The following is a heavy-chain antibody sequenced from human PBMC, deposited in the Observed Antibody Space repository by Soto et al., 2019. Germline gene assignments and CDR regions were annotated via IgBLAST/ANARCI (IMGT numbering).Heavy chain of an antibody. CDR1: GGSFSGYY. CDR3: ARGLIVVVPAATNWFDP. J-gene: IGHJ5*02. D-gene: IGHD2-2*01. CDR2: INHSGGT. V-gene: IGHV4-34*01. Sequence: SETLSLTCAVYGGSFSGYYWSWIRQPPGKGLEWIGEINHSGGTNYNPSLKSRVTISVDTSKNQFSLKLSSVTAADTAVYYCARGLIVVVPAATNWFDPWGQGTLVTVSS.